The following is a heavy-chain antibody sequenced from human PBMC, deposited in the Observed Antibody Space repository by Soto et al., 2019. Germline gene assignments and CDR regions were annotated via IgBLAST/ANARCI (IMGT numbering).Heavy chain of an antibody. Sequence: TLSLTCTVSGDSISGHYWTWIRQPPRKGLEWIGYIYSTGSTNYNPSLKSRVTMSMDTSKKHFSLKLNSVTAADTAVYYCARGVGFCTGGSCPEYYFDYWGQGTLVTVSS. J-gene: IGHJ4*02. D-gene: IGHD2-15*01. CDR1: GDSISGHY. CDR2: IYSTGST. V-gene: IGHV4-59*11. CDR3: ARGVGFCTGGSCPEYYFDY.